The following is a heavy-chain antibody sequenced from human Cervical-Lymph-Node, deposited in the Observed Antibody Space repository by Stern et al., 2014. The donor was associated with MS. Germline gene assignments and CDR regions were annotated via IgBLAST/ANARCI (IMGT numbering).Heavy chain of an antibody. CDR3: AREGPNGYTYGFDQ. V-gene: IGHV1-69*06. D-gene: IGHD5-18*01. Sequence: QVQLVQSGADMKKPGSSMTVSCRVSGVSLSDYTFSWVRRAPGQGLEWMGRIVPIFGTTSYAQKFEDRVTISADKSTSTLYLDLSSLKSEDSAVYYCAREGPNGYTYGFDQWGQGALVTVSA. CDR2: IVPIFGTT. CDR1: GVSLSDYT. J-gene: IGHJ4*02.